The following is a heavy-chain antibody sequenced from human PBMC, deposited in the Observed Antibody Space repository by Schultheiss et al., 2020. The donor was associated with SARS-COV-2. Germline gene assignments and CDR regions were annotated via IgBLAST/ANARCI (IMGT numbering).Heavy chain of an antibody. V-gene: IGHV4-61*01. CDR2: IYYSGST. Sequence: SQTLSLTCAVSGYSISSGYYWGWIRQPPGKGLEWIGYIYYSGSTNYNPSLKSRVTISVDTSKNQFSLKLSSVTAADTAVYYCARSPYDFWSGYYRYFDYWGQGTLVTVSS. J-gene: IGHJ4*02. D-gene: IGHD3-3*01. CDR3: ARSPYDFWSGYYRYFDY. CDR1: GYSISSGYY.